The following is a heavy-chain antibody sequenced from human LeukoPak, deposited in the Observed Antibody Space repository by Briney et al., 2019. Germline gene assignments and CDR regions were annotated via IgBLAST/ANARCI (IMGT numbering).Heavy chain of an antibody. CDR2: ISGSDVST. J-gene: IGHJ5*01. D-gene: IGHD6-13*01. Sequence: SGGSLRLSCAASGFTFSSYAMSWVRQAPGKGLEWVSAISGSDVSTFYTDSVKGRFTISRDNSKNTLYLQMNSLRAEDTAVYYCAKGPTTGYSTSWFDYWAQGTLVTVSS. CDR1: GFTFSSYA. V-gene: IGHV3-23*01. CDR3: AKGPTTGYSTSWFDY.